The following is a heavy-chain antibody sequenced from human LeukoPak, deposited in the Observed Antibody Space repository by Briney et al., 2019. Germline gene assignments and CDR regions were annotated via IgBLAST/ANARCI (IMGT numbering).Heavy chain of an antibody. CDR3: ARDDIVVVPAAKDYDFWSGYYGFDY. J-gene: IGHJ4*02. D-gene: IGHD2-2*01. CDR1: GDTFTSYG. V-gene: IGHV1-18*01. CDR2: ISAYNGNT. Sequence: GASVKISCKASGDTFTSYGISWVRQAPGQGLEWMGWISAYNGNTNYAQKLQGRVTMTTDTSTSTAYMELRSLRSDDTAVYYCARDDIVVVPAAKDYDFWSGYYGFDYWGQGTLVTVSS.